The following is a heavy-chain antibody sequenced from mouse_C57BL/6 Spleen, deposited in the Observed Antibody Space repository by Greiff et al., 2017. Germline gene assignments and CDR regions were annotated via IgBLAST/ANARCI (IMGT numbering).Heavy chain of an antibody. Sequence: VQLQQPGAELVKPGASVKMSCKASGYTFTSYWITWVKQRPGQGLEWIGDIYPGSGSTNYNEKFKSKATLTVDTSSSTAYMQLSSLTSEDSAVYYCARYGIDYDGYYAMDYWGQGTSVTVSS. CDR3: ARYGIDYDGYYAMDY. J-gene: IGHJ4*01. CDR2: IYPGSGST. V-gene: IGHV1-55*01. D-gene: IGHD2-4*01. CDR1: GYTFTSYW.